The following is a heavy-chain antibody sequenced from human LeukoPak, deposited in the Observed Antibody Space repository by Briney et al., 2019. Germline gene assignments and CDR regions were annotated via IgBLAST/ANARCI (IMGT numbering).Heavy chain of an antibody. CDR1: GGSISNYY. V-gene: IGHV4-59*01. D-gene: IGHD3-22*01. Sequence: SETLSLTCTVSGGSISNYYWSWIRQPPGKGLEWIGNIYYGGETNYNPSLKSRVTTSLDTSKNQFSLKLSSVTAADTAVYYCARSTYYYDSSGFGYWGQGTLVTVSS. CDR3: ARSTYYYDSSGFGY. J-gene: IGHJ4*02. CDR2: IYYGGET.